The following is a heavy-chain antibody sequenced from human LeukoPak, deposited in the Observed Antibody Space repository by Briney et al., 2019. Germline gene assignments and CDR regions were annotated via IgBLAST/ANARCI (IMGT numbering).Heavy chain of an antibody. V-gene: IGHV3-23*01. Sequence: PGGSLRLSCAAAGFTFSSYAMSWVRQAPGKGLEWVSGISGSGGTTYYADSVKGRFTISRDNSKNTLYLQMNSLRAEDTAVYYCAKVFGNWYLDYWGQGTLVTVSS. CDR2: ISGSGGTT. CDR1: GFTFSSYA. D-gene: IGHD6-13*01. J-gene: IGHJ4*02. CDR3: AKVFGNWYLDY.